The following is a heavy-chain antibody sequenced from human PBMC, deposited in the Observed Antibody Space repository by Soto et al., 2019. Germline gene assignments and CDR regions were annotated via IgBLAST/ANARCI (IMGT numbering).Heavy chain of an antibody. CDR1: GGSISSGGYY. Sequence: PSETLSLTCTVSGGSISSGGYYWSWIRQHPGKGLEWIGYIYYSGSTYYNPSLKSRVTISVDTSKNQFSLKLSSVTAADTAVYYCARGYYYDSSGYYYRSDAFDIWGQGTMVTVSS. V-gene: IGHV4-31*03. CDR2: IYYSGST. CDR3: ARGYYYDSSGYYYRSDAFDI. D-gene: IGHD3-22*01. J-gene: IGHJ3*02.